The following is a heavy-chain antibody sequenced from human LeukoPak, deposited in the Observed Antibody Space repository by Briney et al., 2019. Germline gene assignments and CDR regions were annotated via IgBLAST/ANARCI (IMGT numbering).Heavy chain of an antibody. J-gene: IGHJ5*02. D-gene: IGHD4-23*01. V-gene: IGHV4-39*01. CDR1: GGSISSSSYY. CDR3: ARRVYGGKMHRWFDP. CDR2: IYYSGST. Sequence: KPSETLSLTCTVSGGSISSSSYYWGWIRQPPGKGLEWIGSIYYSGSTYYNPSLKSRVTISVDTSKNQFSLKLSSVTAADTAVYYYARRVYGGKMHRWFDPWGQGTLVTVSS.